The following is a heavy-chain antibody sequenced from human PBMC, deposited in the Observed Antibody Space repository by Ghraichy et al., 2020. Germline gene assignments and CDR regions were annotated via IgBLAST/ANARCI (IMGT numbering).Heavy chain of an antibody. CDR3: ARGYYDSSGYPYFDY. CDR2: IIPILGIA. J-gene: IGHJ4*02. Sequence: SVKVSCKASGGTFSSYAISWVRQAPGQGLEWMGRIIPILGIANYAQKFQGRVTITADKSTSTAYMELSSLRSEDTAVYYCARGYYDSSGYPYFDYWGQGTLVTVSS. CDR1: GGTFSSYA. V-gene: IGHV1-69*04. D-gene: IGHD3-22*01.